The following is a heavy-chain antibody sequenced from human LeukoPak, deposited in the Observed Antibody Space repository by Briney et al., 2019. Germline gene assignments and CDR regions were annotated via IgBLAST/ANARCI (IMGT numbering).Heavy chain of an antibody. V-gene: IGHV3-43*02. J-gene: IGHJ4*02. Sequence: GGSLRLSCAASGFTFDDYAMHWVRQATGKGVEGVSLISGCGGSTYYADSVKGRFTISRDNSKNSLYLQMNSLRTEDTDLYYCAKGQQRYYYDSSGYTFDYWGQGTLVTVSS. CDR1: GFTFDDYA. CDR3: AKGQQRYYYDSSGYTFDY. CDR2: ISGCGGST. D-gene: IGHD3-22*01.